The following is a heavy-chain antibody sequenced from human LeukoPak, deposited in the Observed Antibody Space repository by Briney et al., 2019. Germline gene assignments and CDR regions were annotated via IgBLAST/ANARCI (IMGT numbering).Heavy chain of an antibody. J-gene: IGHJ4*02. V-gene: IGHV4-59*01. CDR3: ARDATGTIDY. D-gene: IGHD1-1*01. Sequence: SETLSLTCTVSGGSISSYYWSWIRRPPGKGLEWIGYIYYSGSTNYNPSLKSRVTISVDTSKNQFSLKLSSVTAADTAVYYCARDATGTIDYWGQGTLVTVSS. CDR1: GGSISSYY. CDR2: IYYSGST.